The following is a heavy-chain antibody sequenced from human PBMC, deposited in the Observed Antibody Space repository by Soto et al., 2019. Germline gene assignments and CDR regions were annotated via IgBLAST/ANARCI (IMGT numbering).Heavy chain of an antibody. CDR2: ISGSGGST. D-gene: IGHD6-13*01. CDR3: AKRIAAAGPKYYYCGMDV. CDR1: GFTFSSYA. J-gene: IGHJ6*02. Sequence: EVQLLESGGGLVQPGGSLRLSCAASGFTFSSYAMSWVRQAPGKGLEWVSAISGSGGSTYYADSVKGRFTISRDNSKNTLYLQMNSLRAEDTAVYYCAKRIAAAGPKYYYCGMDVWGQGTTVTVSS. V-gene: IGHV3-23*01.